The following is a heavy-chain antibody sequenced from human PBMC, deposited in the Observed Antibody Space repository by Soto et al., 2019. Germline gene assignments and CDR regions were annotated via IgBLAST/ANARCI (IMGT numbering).Heavy chain of an antibody. V-gene: IGHV6-1*01. CDR1: GDSVSSNSAA. CDR2: TYYRSKWYN. Sequence: SQTLSLTCAISGDSVSSNSAAWNWIRQSPSRGLKWLGRTYYRSKWYNDYAVSVKNRITINPDTSKSQFSLQLNSLTPEDTAVYYCARTPGIAVAGTGRYGMDVWGQGTTVTVSS. CDR3: ARTPGIAVAGTGRYGMDV. J-gene: IGHJ6*02. D-gene: IGHD6-19*01.